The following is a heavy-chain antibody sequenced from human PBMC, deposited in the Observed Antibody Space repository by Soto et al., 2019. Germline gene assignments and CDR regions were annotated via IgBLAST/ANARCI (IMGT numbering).Heavy chain of an antibody. J-gene: IGHJ4*02. D-gene: IGHD4-17*01. CDR3: ATHFYGDYVFDC. Sequence: SETLSLTCTVSGFSISSGHYWGCMRQPPGKGLEWIWSIYHSGSTYYNPSLKSRVTISVDTSKKQFSLKLSSVTAADTALYYCATHFYGDYVFDCWGKGPLITFSS. CDR2: IYHSGST. V-gene: IGHV4-38-2*02. CDR1: GFSISSGHY.